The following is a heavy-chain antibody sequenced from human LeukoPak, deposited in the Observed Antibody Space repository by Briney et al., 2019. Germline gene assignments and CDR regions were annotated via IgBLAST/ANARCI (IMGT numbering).Heavy chain of an antibody. CDR3: AKVFLRTTGSH. D-gene: IGHD2-2*01. J-gene: IGHJ4*02. V-gene: IGHV3-23*01. Sequence: PGGSLRLSCAACGFIFSSYAMSWVRPAPGKGLEWVSAISGSGGSTYYADSVKGRFTISRDNSKNTLYLQMNSLRAEDTAVYYCAKVFLRTTGSHWGQGTLVTVSS. CDR2: ISGSGGST. CDR1: GFIFSSYA.